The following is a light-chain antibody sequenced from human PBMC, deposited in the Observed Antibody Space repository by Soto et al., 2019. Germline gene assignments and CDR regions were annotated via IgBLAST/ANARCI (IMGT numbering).Light chain of an antibody. CDR2: DAS. CDR3: QQRSNWPWP. Sequence: ETVLTQSPATLSSSPGERATLSCRASQSVSSYLAWYQQKPGQAPRLLIFDASNRATGTPARFSGSGSGTDFTLTIISLEPEDFAVYYCQQRSNWPWPFGQATKLEIK. J-gene: IGKJ1*01. V-gene: IGKV3-11*01. CDR1: QSVSSY.